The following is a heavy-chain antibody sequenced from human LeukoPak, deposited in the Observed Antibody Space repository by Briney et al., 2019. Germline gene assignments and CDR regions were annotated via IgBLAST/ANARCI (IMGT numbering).Heavy chain of an antibody. V-gene: IGHV1-2*02. Sequence: GASVKVSCKASGYTFTAYYMHWVRQAPGQGLELMGCINPNTGGTNYAPKFQGRVTMTRDTSISTAYMVLSSLTFDDTAVYYCARDDNFQFDYWGQGTLATVSS. CDR1: GYTFTAYY. CDR3: ARDDNFQFDY. CDR2: INPNTGGT. J-gene: IGHJ4*02. D-gene: IGHD1-1*01.